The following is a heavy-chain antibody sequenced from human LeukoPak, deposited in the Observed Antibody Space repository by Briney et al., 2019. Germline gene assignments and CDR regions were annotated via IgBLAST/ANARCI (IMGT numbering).Heavy chain of an antibody. CDR2: INSNSGGT. Sequence: ASVKVSCKASGYTFTDYSLHWVRQAPGQGLEWMGWINSNSGGTNYAQKFQGRVTMTRDTSISTAYMEPSRLRSDDTAVYYCARATGFANYFDYWGQGTLVTVSS. CDR3: ARATGFANYFDY. CDR1: GYTFTDYS. J-gene: IGHJ4*02. V-gene: IGHV1-2*02.